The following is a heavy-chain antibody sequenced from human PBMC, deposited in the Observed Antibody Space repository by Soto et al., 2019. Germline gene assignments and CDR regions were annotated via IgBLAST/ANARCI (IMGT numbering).Heavy chain of an antibody. J-gene: IGHJ4*02. V-gene: IGHV3-48*04. Sequence: PGGSLRLSCVASGFDFNRYSMNWVRQAPGKGLEWISYINSGSTSVFYADSVRGRFTISRDNAKNSLYLQMNSLIAEDTAVYYCTSSTSPDAYWGQGTLVTVSS. CDR2: INSGSTSV. D-gene: IGHD2-2*01. CDR1: GFDFNRYS. CDR3: TSSTSPDAY.